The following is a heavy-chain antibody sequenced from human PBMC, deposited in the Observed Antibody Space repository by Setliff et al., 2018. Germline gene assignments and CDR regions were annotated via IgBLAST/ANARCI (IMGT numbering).Heavy chain of an antibody. D-gene: IGHD2-15*01. V-gene: IGHV1-69*05. J-gene: IGHJ4*02. CDR1: GGTFSSYG. CDR2: TIPIFGST. Sequence: GASVKVSCKASGGTFSSYGISWVRQAPGQGLEWMGGTIPIFGSTNYAQKFQDRVTIITDESTSTAYLQWSSLKASDTAMYYCARSADFLRYSFDSWGQGTLVTVSS. CDR3: ARSADFLRYSFDS.